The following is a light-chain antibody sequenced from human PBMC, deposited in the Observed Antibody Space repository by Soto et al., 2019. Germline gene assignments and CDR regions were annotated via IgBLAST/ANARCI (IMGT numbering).Light chain of an antibody. J-gene: IGKJ4*02. V-gene: IGKV3-15*01. CDR1: QSVGSN. CDR3: QQYNDWPLT. Sequence: DIVMTQSPATLSVSPGERATLSCWAGQSVGSNLAWYQEKPGQAPRLLIFGASTWATGIPARISGSGSGTEFTLTISSLQSEDFAVYYCQQYNDWPLTFGGGTKVDIK. CDR2: GAS.